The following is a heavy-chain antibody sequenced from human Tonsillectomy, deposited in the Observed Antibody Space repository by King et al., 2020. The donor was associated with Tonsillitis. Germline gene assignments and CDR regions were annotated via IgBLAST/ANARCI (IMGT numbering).Heavy chain of an antibody. Sequence: VQLVESGGGFVKPGGSLRLSCAASGFTFSNAWMSWVRQAPGKGLEWVGRIKSKTDGGTTDYAAPVKGRFTLSREKSKNTLYLQMNSLKTEDTAVYYWVRPYDFYYYLDVWGKGTTVTVAS. CDR1: GFTFSNAW. CDR3: VRPYDFYYYLDV. V-gene: IGHV3-15*01. CDR2: IKSKTDGGTT. J-gene: IGHJ6*03.